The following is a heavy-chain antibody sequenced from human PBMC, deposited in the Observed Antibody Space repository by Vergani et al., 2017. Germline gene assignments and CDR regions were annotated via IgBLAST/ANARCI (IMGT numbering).Heavy chain of an antibody. V-gene: IGHV4-34*01. CDR2: INHSGST. Sequence: QVQLQQWGAGLLKPSETLSLTCAVYGGSFSGYYWSWIRQPPGKGLEWIGEINHSGSTNYNPSLKSRVTISVDTSKNQFSLKLSSVTAADTAVYYCARGPYCRCASCYRRRSSLPNFDPWGQGTLVTVSS. CDR3: ARGPYCRCASCYRRRSSLPNFDP. J-gene: IGHJ5*02. CDR1: GGSFSGYY. D-gene: IGHD2-2*01.